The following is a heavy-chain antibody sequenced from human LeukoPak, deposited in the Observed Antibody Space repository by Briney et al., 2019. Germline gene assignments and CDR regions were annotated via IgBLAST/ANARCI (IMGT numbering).Heavy chain of an antibody. CDR3: ARGVSDDCSGYYYDY. J-gene: IGHJ4*02. CDR2: INHSGST. CDR1: GGSFSGYY. V-gene: IGHV4-34*01. Sequence: SETLSLTCAVYGGSFSGYYWSWIRQPPGKGLEWIGEINHSGSTNYNPSLKSRVTISVDTSKNQFSLKLSSVTAADTAVYYCARGVSDDCSGYYYDYWGQGTLVTVSS. D-gene: IGHD3-22*01.